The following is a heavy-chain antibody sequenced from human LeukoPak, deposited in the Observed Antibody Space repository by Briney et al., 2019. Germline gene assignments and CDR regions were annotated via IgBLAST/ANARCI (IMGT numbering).Heavy chain of an antibody. CDR1: GYTFTGYY. J-gene: IGHJ6*01. D-gene: IGHD6-19*01. Sequence: ASVKVSCKASGYTFTGYYMHWVRQAPGQGLEWMGWINPNSGGTNYAQKFQGRVTMTRDTSISTAYMELSRLGSDDTAVYYCARGSAVAGFMDVWGKGTTVTVSS. CDR3: ARGSAVAGFMDV. V-gene: IGHV1-2*02. CDR2: INPNSGGT.